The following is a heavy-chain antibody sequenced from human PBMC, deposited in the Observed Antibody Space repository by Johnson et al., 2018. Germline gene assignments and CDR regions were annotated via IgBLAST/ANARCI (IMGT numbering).Heavy chain of an antibody. J-gene: IGHJ3*02. V-gene: IGHV3-9*01. CDR3: AKDRGIGIVGATDAFDI. D-gene: IGHD1-26*01. CDR2: ISWNSGSI. Sequence: VRLVQSGGGLVQPGRSLRLSCAASGFTFDDYAMHWVRQAAGKGLEWVSVISWNSGSIGYAASVQGLFTISRDNAKNSLYLQMNSLRAEDTALYYCAKDRGIGIVGATDAFDICGQGTMVTVSS. CDR1: GFTFDDYA.